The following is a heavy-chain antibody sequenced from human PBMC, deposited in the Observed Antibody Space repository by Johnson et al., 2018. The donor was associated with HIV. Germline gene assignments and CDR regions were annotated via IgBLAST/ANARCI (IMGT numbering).Heavy chain of an antibody. Sequence: QVQLVESGGGVVQPGRSLRLSCAASGFTFSSYGMHWVRQAPGKGLEWVAVIWYDGSNKYYADSVKGRFTISRDNSKNTLYIQMGSLRAEDTAVYYCARGRARAFYIWSQGTMVTVSS. V-gene: IGHV3-33*01. CDR1: GFTFSSYG. D-gene: IGHD5-12*01. J-gene: IGHJ3*02. CDR3: ARGRARAFYI. CDR2: IWYDGSNK.